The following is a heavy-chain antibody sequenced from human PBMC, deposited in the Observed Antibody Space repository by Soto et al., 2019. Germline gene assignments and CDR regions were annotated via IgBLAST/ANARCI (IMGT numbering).Heavy chain of an antibody. CDR2: IYYSAST. V-gene: IGHV4-59*08. J-gene: IGHJ4*02. CDR3: ARHLPYCGGDCYSLDD. Sequence: SETLSLTCTVSGGSISSYYWSWIRQPPGKGLEWIGYIYYSASTNYSPSLKSRVTISVDTSKNQFSLNLSSVTAADTAVYYCARHLPYCGGDCYSLDDWGQGTLVT. CDR1: GGSISSYY. D-gene: IGHD2-21*02.